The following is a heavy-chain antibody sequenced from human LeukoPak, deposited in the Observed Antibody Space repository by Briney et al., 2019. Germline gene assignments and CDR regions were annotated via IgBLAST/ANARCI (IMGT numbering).Heavy chain of an antibody. CDR1: GFTFSSYA. CDR3: AKTYYDFWGGYLVYFDY. Sequence: GGSLRLSCAASGFTFSSYAMHWVRQAPGKGLEWVAVISYDGSNKYYADSVKGRFTTSRDNSKNTLYLQMNSLRAEDTAVYYCAKTYYDFWGGYLVYFDYWGQGTLVTVSS. J-gene: IGHJ4*02. V-gene: IGHV3-30-3*02. CDR2: ISYDGSNK. D-gene: IGHD3-3*01.